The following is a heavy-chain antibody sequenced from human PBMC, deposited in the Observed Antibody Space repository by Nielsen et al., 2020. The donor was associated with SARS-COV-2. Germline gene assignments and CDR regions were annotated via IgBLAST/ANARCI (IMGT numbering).Heavy chain of an antibody. Sequence: SLKISCAASGFTFDDYAMHWVRQAPGKGLEWVSGISWNSGSIGYADFVKGRFTISRDNAKNSLYLQMNSLRAEDTALYYCAKWGYSSSWDTPYGMDVWGQGTTVTVSS. D-gene: IGHD6-13*01. CDR2: ISWNSGSI. J-gene: IGHJ6*02. CDR3: AKWGYSSSWDTPYGMDV. V-gene: IGHV3-9*01. CDR1: GFTFDDYA.